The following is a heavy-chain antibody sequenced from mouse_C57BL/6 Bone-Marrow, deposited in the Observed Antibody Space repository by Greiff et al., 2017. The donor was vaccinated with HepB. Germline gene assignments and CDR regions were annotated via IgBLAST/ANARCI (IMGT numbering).Heavy chain of an antibody. CDR1: GFTFSDYG. CDR2: ISSGSSTI. Sequence: DVHLVESGGGLVKPGGSLKLSCAASGFTFSDYGMHWVRQAPEKGLEWVAYISSGSSTIYYADTVKGRFTISRDNAKNTLFLQMTSLRSEDTAMYYCARRNWEGYAMDYWGQGTSVTVSS. CDR3: ARRNWEGYAMDY. J-gene: IGHJ4*01. V-gene: IGHV5-17*01. D-gene: IGHD4-1*01.